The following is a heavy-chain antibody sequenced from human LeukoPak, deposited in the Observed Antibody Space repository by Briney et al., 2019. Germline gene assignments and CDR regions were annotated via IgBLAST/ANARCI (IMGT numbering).Heavy chain of an antibody. CDR1: GFTFNTYG. V-gene: IGHV3-30*02. D-gene: IGHD3-9*01. Sequence: PGGSLRLSWAASGFTFNTYGMDWVRQAPGKGLEWVAFIRYDGRNKYYGGSVKGRFTISRDNSNNTLYHQMHTLRAEDTAVYYCAKGPKRYNILTGYSAIETAFHIWGQGTIVTVSS. J-gene: IGHJ3*02. CDR3: AKGPKRYNILTGYSAIETAFHI. CDR2: IRYDGRNK.